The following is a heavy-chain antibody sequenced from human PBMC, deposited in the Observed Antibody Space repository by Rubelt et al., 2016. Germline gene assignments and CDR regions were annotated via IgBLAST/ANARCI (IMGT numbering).Heavy chain of an antibody. CDR2: IYYSGST. CDR1: GGSISSYY. CDR3: ARRGPNIVVVTALNY. V-gene: IGHV4-59*06. D-gene: IGHD2-21*02. Sequence: QVQLQESGPGLVKPSETLSLTCTVSGGSISSYYWSWIRQPPGKGLEWIGYIYYSGSTYYNPSLKSRVTISVDTSKYQFSLKPSSVTAADTAVYYCARRGPNIVVVTALNYWGQGTLVTVSS. J-gene: IGHJ4*02.